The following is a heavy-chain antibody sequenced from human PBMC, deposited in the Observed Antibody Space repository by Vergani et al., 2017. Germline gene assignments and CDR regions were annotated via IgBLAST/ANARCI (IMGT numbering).Heavy chain of an antibody. V-gene: IGHV3-30-3*01. J-gene: IGHJ4*02. Sequence: QVQLVESGGGVVQPGRSLRLSCAASGFTFSSYAMHWVRQAPGKGLEWVAVISYDGSNKYYADSVKGRFTISRDNSKNTLYLQMNSLRAEDTAVYYCARDSSKRLLEWLRRGMDFDYWGQGTLVTVSS. CDR3: ARDSSKRLLEWLRRGMDFDY. CDR1: GFTFSSYA. CDR2: ISYDGSNK. D-gene: IGHD3-3*01.